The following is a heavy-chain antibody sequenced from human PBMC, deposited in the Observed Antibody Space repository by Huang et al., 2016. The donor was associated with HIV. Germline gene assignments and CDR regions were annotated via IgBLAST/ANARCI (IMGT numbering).Heavy chain of an antibody. J-gene: IGHJ4*02. CDR3: ARGVVYYYDSSGYYPYDY. CDR1: GGTFRNYA. CDR2: IIPNYNTI. D-gene: IGHD3-22*01. V-gene: IGHV1-69*13. Sequence: QVQLVQSGAEVKKPGSSVKVSCKASGGTFRNYAVSWVRQALGQGRERLVGIIPNYNTINSAQKFQGRVTITADESTNTAFWELSSLRAEDTAVYFCARGVVYYYDSSGYYPYDYWGQGTLVTVSS.